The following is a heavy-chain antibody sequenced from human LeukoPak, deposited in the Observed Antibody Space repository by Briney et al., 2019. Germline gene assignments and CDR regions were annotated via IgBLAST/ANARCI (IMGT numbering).Heavy chain of an antibody. D-gene: IGHD4-23*01. Sequence: SETLSLTCTVSGGSISGSSYYWGWIRQPPGKGLEWIGSIYYSGSTYYNPSLKSRVTISVDTSKNQFSLKLSSVTAAGTAVYYCARGRAVVTRQTDYYYYYGMDVWGQGTTVTVSS. V-gene: IGHV4-39*07. CDR2: IYYSGST. CDR3: ARGRAVVTRQTDYYYYYGMDV. J-gene: IGHJ6*02. CDR1: GGSISGSSYY.